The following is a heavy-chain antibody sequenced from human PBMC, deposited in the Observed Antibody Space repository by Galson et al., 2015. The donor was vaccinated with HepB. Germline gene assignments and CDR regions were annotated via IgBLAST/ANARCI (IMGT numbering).Heavy chain of an antibody. CDR1: GYTFTGYY. CDR2: INPNSGGT. Sequence: SVKVSCKASGYTFTGYYMHWVRQAPGQGLEWMGWINPNSGGTNYAQKFQGRVSMTRDTSITTAYMELSRLRSDDTAVCYCARSVGPTAIGYWFDPWGQGTLVTVSS. J-gene: IGHJ5*02. V-gene: IGHV1-2*02. D-gene: IGHD2-21*02. CDR3: ARSVGPTAIGYWFDP.